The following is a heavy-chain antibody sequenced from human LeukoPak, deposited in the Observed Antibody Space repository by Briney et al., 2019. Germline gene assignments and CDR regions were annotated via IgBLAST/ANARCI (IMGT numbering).Heavy chain of an antibody. D-gene: IGHD2-15*01. CDR3: ASTTYCSGGSCSEPLYYFDY. CDR2: ISSSSSYI. CDR1: GFTFSSYS. V-gene: IGHV3-21*04. J-gene: IGHJ4*02. Sequence: GGSLRLSCAASGFTFSSYSMNWVRQAPGKGLEWVSSISSSSSYIYYADSVKGRFTISRDNAKNTLYLQMNSLRAEDTAVYYCASTTYCSGGSCSEPLYYFDYWGQGTLVTVSS.